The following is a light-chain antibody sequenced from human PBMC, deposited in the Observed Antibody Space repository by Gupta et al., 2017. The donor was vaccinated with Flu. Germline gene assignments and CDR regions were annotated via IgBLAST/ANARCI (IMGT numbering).Light chain of an antibody. Sequence: SGTPGQRVTISCSRSSSNIGSNYVYWYQQLPGTAPKLLIYRNNQRPSGVPDRFSGSKSGTSASLAISGLRSEDEADYYCAAWDDSLSGYVFGTGTKVTVL. J-gene: IGLJ1*01. V-gene: IGLV1-47*01. CDR3: AAWDDSLSGYV. CDR1: SSNIGSNY. CDR2: RNN.